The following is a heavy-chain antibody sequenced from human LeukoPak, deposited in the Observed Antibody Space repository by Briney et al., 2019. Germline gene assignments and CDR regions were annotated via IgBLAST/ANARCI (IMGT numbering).Heavy chain of an antibody. CDR2: IYSGGST. D-gene: IGHD3-16*02. J-gene: IGHJ4*02. CDR3: AREYDYVWGSYRYFDY. CDR1: GFTVSSNY. Sequence: GGSLRLSCAASGFTVSSNYMSWVRQAPGKGLEWVSVIYSGGSTYYADSVKGRFTISRDNSKNTLYLQMNSLRAEDTAVYYCAREYDYVWGSYRYFDYWGQGTLVTVSS. V-gene: IGHV3-66*01.